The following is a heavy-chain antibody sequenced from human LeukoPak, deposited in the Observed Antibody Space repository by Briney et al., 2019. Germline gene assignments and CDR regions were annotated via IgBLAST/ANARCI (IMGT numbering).Heavy chain of an antibody. CDR1: GFTCSSYA. D-gene: IGHD5-12*01. CDR2: ISYDGSNK. V-gene: IGHV3-30-3*01. Sequence: GRSLRLSCAASGFTCSSYAMHWVRQAPGKGLEWVAVISYDGSNKYYADSVKGRFTISRDNSKNTLYLQMNSLRAEDTAVYYSARDEGVATGYFDYWGQGTLVTVSS. J-gene: IGHJ4*02. CDR3: ARDEGVATGYFDY.